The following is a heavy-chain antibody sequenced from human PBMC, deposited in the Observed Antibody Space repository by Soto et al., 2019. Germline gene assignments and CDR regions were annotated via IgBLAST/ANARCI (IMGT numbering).Heavy chain of an antibody. CDR1: GGTFSSYG. J-gene: IGHJ5*02. CDR2: IIPIFGTA. Sequence: SVKVSCKASGGTFSSYGISWARQAPGQGLEWMGGIIPIFGTANYAQKFQGRVTITADESTSTAYMELRSLRSDDTAVYYCAIVVLQNWFDPWGQGTLGTVSS. CDR3: AIVVLQNWFDP. V-gene: IGHV1-69*13.